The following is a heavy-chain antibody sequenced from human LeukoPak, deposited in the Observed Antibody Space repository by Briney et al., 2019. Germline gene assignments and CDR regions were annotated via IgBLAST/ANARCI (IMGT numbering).Heavy chain of an antibody. CDR1: GFTFSSYE. CDR2: ISSGGGTI. CDR3: ARDAGSSWYWGALDI. Sequence: GGSLRLSCSASGFTFSSYEMNWVRQAPGKGLEWVSYISSGGGTIYYADSVKGRFTMSRDEAKNSMYLQMNSLRDEDTAVYYCARDAGSSWYWGALDIWGQGTVVTVSS. J-gene: IGHJ3*02. D-gene: IGHD6-13*01. V-gene: IGHV3-48*03.